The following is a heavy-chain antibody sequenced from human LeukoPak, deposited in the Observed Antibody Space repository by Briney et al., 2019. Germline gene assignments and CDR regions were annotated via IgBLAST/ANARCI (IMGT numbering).Heavy chain of an antibody. CDR2: ISGRGDNT. J-gene: IGHJ6*01. Sequence: GGSLRLSCAASGFTFSGFAMSWVRRTPGKGLGWVSGISGRGDNTLYADSVKGRFTISRDNSKNTLYLEMNSLRVEDTAIYYCAKMKGHPLPKYYMDVWGQGTTVTVSS. CDR3: AKMKGHPLPKYYMDV. V-gene: IGHV3-23*01. D-gene: IGHD1-26*01. CDR1: GFTFSGFA.